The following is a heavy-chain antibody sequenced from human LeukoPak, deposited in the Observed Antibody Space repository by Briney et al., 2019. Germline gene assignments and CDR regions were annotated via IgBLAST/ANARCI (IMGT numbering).Heavy chain of an antibody. D-gene: IGHD3-9*01. Sequence: GGSLRLSCVASGFTFSSYWMHWVRQDPRKGLVWVSRINGDGRNINYADSVRGRFTISRDNAKNTLYLQINTLRVEDTAVYYCTRDLMDYDVSTGLHHYYMDVWGKGTTVTVSS. J-gene: IGHJ6*04. CDR2: INGDGRNI. CDR3: TRDLMDYDVSTGLHHYYMDV. V-gene: IGHV3-74*01. CDR1: GFTFSSYW.